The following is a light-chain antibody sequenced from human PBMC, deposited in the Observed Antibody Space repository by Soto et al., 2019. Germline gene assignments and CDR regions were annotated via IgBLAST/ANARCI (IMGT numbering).Light chain of an antibody. CDR2: AAS. CDR1: QGIRND. J-gene: IGKJ1*01. CDR3: LQANSYPPT. V-gene: IGKV1-17*01. Sequence: DLPMTQSPSSLSASVGDRVTITCRASQGIRNDLGWYQQKPGKDPKRLIYAASRLQSGVTSRFSGSASGTAFTLTVNSLQPEDFATYSCLQANSYPPTFGRGTKVEIK.